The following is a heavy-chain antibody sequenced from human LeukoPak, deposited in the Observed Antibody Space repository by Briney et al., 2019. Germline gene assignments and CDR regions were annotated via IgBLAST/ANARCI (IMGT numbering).Heavy chain of an antibody. V-gene: IGHV3-21*01. CDR3: ARDVAGIAAAGAPPPEDWYFDL. Sequence: GGSLRLSCAASGFTFSSYSMNWVRQAPGKGLEWVSSISSSSSYIYYADSVKGRFTISRDNAKNSLYLQMNSLRAGDTAVYYCARDVAGIAAAGAPPPEDWYFDLWGRGTLVTVSS. CDR2: ISSSSSYI. J-gene: IGHJ2*01. CDR1: GFTFSSYS. D-gene: IGHD6-13*01.